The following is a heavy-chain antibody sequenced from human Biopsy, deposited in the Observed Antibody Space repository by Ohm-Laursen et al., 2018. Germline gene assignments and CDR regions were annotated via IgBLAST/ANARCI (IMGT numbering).Heavy chain of an antibody. D-gene: IGHD6-19*01. CDR3: AKHGSGWTGDDAFHI. CDR2: ISYSRDT. Sequence: GTLSLTCIVSGGSISGSSWSWIRQAPGKGLEWIGYISYSRDTNYNPSLKSRITISGDTSKNQFSLKLTSVTAADTAVYYCAKHGSGWTGDDAFHIWGQGTMVTVSS. V-gene: IGHV4-59*08. J-gene: IGHJ3*02. CDR1: GGSISGSS.